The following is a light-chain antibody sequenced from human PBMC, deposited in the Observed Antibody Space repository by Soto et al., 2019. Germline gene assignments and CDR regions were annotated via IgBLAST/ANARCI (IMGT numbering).Light chain of an antibody. CDR3: QRYGSWM. J-gene: IGKJ1*01. CDR2: GTS. CDR1: QTISSNY. Sequence: EIVLTQSPGTLSVSPGERATLSCRASQTISSNYLAWYQQKPGQAPSLLIYGTSSSATGIPDRFSDSGSGTDFTLTISRLEPEDSAIYYCQRYGSWMFGQRTKVEI. V-gene: IGKV3-20*01.